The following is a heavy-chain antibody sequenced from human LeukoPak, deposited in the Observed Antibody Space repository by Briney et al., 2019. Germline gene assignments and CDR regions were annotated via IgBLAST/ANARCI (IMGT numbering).Heavy chain of an antibody. CDR2: ISWSGGST. D-gene: IGHD3-10*01. CDR1: GFTFYDYG. J-gene: IGHJ4*02. V-gene: IGHV3-20*04. CDR3: AREETRITMLRGVTYFEY. Sequence: GGSLRLSCAASGFTFYDYGMSWVRHAPGEGLGWVSFISWSGGSTGYADSVKGRFTISRDNAKNSLYLQMSSLRAEDTALYYCAREETRITMLRGVTYFEYWGQGTLVTVSS.